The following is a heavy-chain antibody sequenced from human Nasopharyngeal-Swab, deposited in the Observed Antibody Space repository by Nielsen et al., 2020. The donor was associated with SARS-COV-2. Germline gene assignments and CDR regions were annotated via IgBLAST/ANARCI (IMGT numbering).Heavy chain of an antibody. CDR3: ASRQDYYYGMDV. CDR2: INPNSGGT. J-gene: IGHJ6*02. Sequence: SVNVSCKASGYTFTGYSMHWVRQAPGQGLEWMGRINPNSGGTNYAQKFQGRVTMTRDTSISTAYMELSRLRSDDTAVYYCASRQDYYYGMDVWGQGTTVTVSS. CDR1: GYTFTGYS. V-gene: IGHV1-2*06.